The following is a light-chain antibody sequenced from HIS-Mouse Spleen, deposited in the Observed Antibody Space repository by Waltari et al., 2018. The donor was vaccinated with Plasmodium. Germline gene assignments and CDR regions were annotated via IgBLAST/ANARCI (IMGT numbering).Light chain of an antibody. J-gene: IGKJ3*01. CDR2: DAS. CDR1: QYISNY. V-gene: IGKV1-33*01. CDR3: QQYNNWSFT. Sequence: DIQITQSPSSLSASVADRVTITCQASQYISNYLNWYQQKPGKAPKLLIYDASNLEKGVPSRFSGSGSGTDFTFTISSLQSEDFAVYYCQQYNNWSFTFGPGTKVDIK.